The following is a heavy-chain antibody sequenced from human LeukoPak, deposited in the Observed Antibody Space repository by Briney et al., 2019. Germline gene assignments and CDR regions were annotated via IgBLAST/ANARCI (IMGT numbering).Heavy chain of an antibody. V-gene: IGHV3-23*01. Sequence: GGSLRPSCAASGFTFSSYAMSWVRQAPGKGLEWVSAISSSGGSTYYADSVKGRFTISRDNSKNMLYLQMNSLRAEDTAVYYCAKCLGATTQYYFDYWGQGTLVTVSS. CDR2: ISSSGGST. CDR3: AKCLGATTQYYFDY. CDR1: GFTFSSYA. J-gene: IGHJ4*02. D-gene: IGHD1-26*01.